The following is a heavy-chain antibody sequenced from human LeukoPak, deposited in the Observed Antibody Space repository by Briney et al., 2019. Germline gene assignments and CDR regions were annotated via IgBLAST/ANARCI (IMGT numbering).Heavy chain of an antibody. CDR1: GFTFSSYG. Sequence: GGSLRLSCAASGFTFSSYGMHWVRQAPGKGLEWVACIRYDGSIIYYADSVKGRFTISRDNSKNTLYLQMDSLRAEDTAVYYCAKALGSALVRGVMDYWGQGTPVTVSS. D-gene: IGHD3-10*01. V-gene: IGHV3-30*02. CDR3: AKALGSALVRGVMDY. CDR2: IRYDGSII. J-gene: IGHJ4*02.